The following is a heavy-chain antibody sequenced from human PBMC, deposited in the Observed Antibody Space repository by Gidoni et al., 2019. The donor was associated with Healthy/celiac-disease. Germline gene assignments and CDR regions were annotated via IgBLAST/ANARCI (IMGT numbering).Heavy chain of an antibody. CDR1: GFTFSSYG. CDR3: AKDVGGEYIGWYFDL. Sequence: QVQLVESGGGVVQPGRSLRLSCAASGFTFSSYGMHWVRQAPGKGLEGVAVISYDGSNKYYADSVKGRFTISRDNSKNTLYLQMNSLRAEDTAVYYCAKDVGGEYIGWYFDLWGRGTLVTVSS. D-gene: IGHD3-10*01. CDR2: ISYDGSNK. J-gene: IGHJ2*01. V-gene: IGHV3-30*18.